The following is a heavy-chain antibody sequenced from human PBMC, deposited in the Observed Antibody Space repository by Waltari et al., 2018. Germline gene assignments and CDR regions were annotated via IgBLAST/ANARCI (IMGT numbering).Heavy chain of an antibody. Sequence: EVQLVESGGGLVKPGGYLRLSCADSGITLSSYSMNGVRQAPGKGLEWVSSISSSSSYIYYADSVKGRFTISRDNAKNSLYLQMNSLRAEDTAVYYCARAPYSSSPFDYWGQGTLVTVSS. CDR1: GITLSSYS. CDR2: ISSSSSYI. D-gene: IGHD6-6*01. CDR3: ARAPYSSSPFDY. J-gene: IGHJ4*02. V-gene: IGHV3-21*01.